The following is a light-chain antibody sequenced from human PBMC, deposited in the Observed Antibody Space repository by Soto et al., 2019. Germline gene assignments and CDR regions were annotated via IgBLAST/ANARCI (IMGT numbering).Light chain of an antibody. Sequence: QSALTQARSGSGSPGQSVTISCTGTSSDVGGYNYVSWYQQHPGKAPKLMIYDVNKRPSGVPDRFSGSKSGNTASLTVSGLQAEDEADYYCCSYAGSYTLVFGGGTKLTVL. CDR2: DVN. CDR1: SSDVGGYNY. CDR3: CSYAGSYTLV. J-gene: IGLJ2*01. V-gene: IGLV2-11*01.